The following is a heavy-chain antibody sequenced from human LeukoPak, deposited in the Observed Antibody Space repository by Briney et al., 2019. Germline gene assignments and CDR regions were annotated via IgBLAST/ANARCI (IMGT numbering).Heavy chain of an antibody. CDR2: ISGSGGST. Sequence: GGSLRLSCAASGFTFSSYSMNWVRQAPGKGLEWVSAISGSGGSTYYADSVKGRFTISRDNSKNTLYLQMNSLRAEDTAVYYCAKCSSFGEGYYYYYYMDVWGKGTTVTVSS. CDR3: AKCSSFGEGYYYYYYMDV. D-gene: IGHD3-10*01. CDR1: GFTFSSYS. V-gene: IGHV3-23*01. J-gene: IGHJ6*03.